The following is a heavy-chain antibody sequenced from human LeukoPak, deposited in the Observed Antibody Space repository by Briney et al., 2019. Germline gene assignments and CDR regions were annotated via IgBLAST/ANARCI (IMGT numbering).Heavy chain of an antibody. Sequence: SGTLSLTCAVSGASIDSRNWWSWVRQSPGKGLEWIGEIYQSGTTNYNPSLKSRVTMSVDKSKNQFSLKLSSVTAADTAVYYCARDDSPDAFDIWGQGTMVTVSS. V-gene: IGHV4-4*02. CDR3: ARDDSPDAFDI. J-gene: IGHJ3*02. D-gene: IGHD2-15*01. CDR1: GASIDSRNW. CDR2: IYQSGTT.